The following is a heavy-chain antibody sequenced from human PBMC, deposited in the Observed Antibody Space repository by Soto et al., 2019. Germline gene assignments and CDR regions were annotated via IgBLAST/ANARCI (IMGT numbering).Heavy chain of an antibody. Sequence: SETLSLTCDVSGGSFTGYYWSWIRQPPGKGLEWIGEINHSGFTNYNPSLTGRVTISLDTSKSQFSLKLSSLTAADTAFYFCARGHGRFAHWGQGTLVTVS. J-gene: IGHJ4*02. CDR2: INHSGFT. CDR1: GGSFTGYY. CDR3: ARGHGRFAH. V-gene: IGHV4-34*01.